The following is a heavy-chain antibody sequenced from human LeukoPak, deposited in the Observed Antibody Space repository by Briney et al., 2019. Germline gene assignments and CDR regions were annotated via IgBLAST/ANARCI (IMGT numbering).Heavy chain of an antibody. CDR3: ARGPNRYSSGWYYVDN. V-gene: IGHV4-59*01. D-gene: IGHD6-19*01. Sequence: GSLRLSCAASGFTFSSYAMSWVRQAPGQGLEWIGYIYYSGSTNYNPSLKSRVTISVDTSKNQFFLKLNSVTAADTAVYYCARGPNRYSSGWYYVDNWGQGTLVTVSS. J-gene: IGHJ4*02. CDR2: IYYSGST. CDR1: GFTFSSYA.